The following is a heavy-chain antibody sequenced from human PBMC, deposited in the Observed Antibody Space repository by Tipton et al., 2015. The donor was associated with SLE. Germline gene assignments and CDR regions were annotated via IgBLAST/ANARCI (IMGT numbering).Heavy chain of an antibody. CDR3: AGGHDYGDPYAFDI. Sequence: LRLSCAVYGGSFSGYYWSWIRQPPGKGLEWIGEINHSGSTNYNPSLKSRVTISVDTSKNQFSLKLSSVTAADTAVYYCAGGHDYGDPYAFDIWGQGTMVTVSS. CDR2: INHSGST. J-gene: IGHJ3*02. V-gene: IGHV4-34*01. CDR1: GGSFSGYY. D-gene: IGHD4-17*01.